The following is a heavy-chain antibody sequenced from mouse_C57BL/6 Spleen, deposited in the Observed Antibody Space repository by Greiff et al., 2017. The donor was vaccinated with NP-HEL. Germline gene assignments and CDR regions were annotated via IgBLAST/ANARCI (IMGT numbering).Heavy chain of an antibody. V-gene: IGHV1-59*01. J-gene: IGHJ1*03. CDR3: ARRSLGYWYFDV. D-gene: IGHD3-3*01. Sequence: QVQLQQSGAELVRPGTSVKLSCKASGYTFTSYWMHWVKQRPGQGLEWIGVIDPSDSYTNYNQKFKGKATLTVDTSSSTAYMQLSSLTSEDSAVYYCARRSLGYWYFDVWGTGTTVTVSS. CDR1: GYTFTSYW. CDR2: IDPSDSYT.